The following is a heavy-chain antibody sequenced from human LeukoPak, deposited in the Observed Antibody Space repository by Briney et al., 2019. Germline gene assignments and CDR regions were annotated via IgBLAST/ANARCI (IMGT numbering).Heavy chain of an antibody. D-gene: IGHD5-12*01. CDR3: ARDPYSAGWYDH. V-gene: IGHV3-53*01. Sequence: GGSLRLSCAASGFTVSSNYMSWVRQAPGKGLEWVSLIYTGGSTYYADSVKGRFTLSRDNSKNTLYLQMNSLRAEDTAVYYCARDPYSAGWYDHWGQGTLATVSS. J-gene: IGHJ5*02. CDR1: GFTVSSNY. CDR2: IYTGGST.